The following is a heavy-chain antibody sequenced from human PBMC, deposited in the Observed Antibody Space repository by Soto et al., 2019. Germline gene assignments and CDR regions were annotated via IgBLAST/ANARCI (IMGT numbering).Heavy chain of an antibody. CDR3: ARDFRSHDFWSGYLGWFDP. CDR1: GFTFSSYS. D-gene: IGHD3-3*01. V-gene: IGHV3-48*01. Sequence: EVQLVESGGGLVQPGGSLRLSCAASGFTFSSYSMNWVRQAPGKGLEWVSYISSSSSTIYYADSVKGRFTISRDNAKNSLYLQMNSLSAEDTAVYYCARDFRSHDFWSGYLGWFDPWGQGTLVTVSS. CDR2: ISSSSSTI. J-gene: IGHJ5*02.